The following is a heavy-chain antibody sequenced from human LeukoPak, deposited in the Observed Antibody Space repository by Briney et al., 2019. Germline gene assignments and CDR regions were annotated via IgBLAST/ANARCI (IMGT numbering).Heavy chain of an antibody. J-gene: IGHJ4*02. CDR3: VRGDGDLFDF. Sequence: GGSLRLSCAASGFTFRTYNMNWVRQAPGKGLEWVSFISKTSTKIYYGDSVRGRFTISRDNAKNSIHLQMGSLRVEDTAVYYCVRGDGDLFDFWGQGTLVTVSS. D-gene: IGHD4-17*01. CDR1: GFTFRTYN. V-gene: IGHV3-21*06. CDR2: ISKTSTKI.